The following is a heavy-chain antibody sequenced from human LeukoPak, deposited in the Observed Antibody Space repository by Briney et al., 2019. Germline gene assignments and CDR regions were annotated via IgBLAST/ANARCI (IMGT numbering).Heavy chain of an antibody. D-gene: IGHD5-24*01. Sequence: GGSLRLSCAASGFTFSSYAMSWVRQAPGKGLGWVSAISGSGSITYYADSVKGRFTISRDNSKNTLYLQMNSLRAEDTAVYYCARGAGYNYPYYFDYWGQGTLVTVSS. CDR2: ISGSGSIT. CDR1: GFTFSSYA. J-gene: IGHJ4*02. V-gene: IGHV3-23*01. CDR3: ARGAGYNYPYYFDY.